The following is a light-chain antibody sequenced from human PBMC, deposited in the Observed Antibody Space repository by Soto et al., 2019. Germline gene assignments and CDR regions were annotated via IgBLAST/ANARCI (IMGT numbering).Light chain of an antibody. CDR3: AAWDDSLNGWV. Sequence: QLVLTQPPSASGTPGQRVTISCSGSSSNIGSNTVNWYQQFPGTAPKLLIYTNNQQPSGIPDRFSGSKSGTSASLAISGLQSEDEADYYCAAWDDSLNGWVFGGGTKLTVL. CDR1: SSNIGSNT. CDR2: TNN. J-gene: IGLJ3*02. V-gene: IGLV1-44*01.